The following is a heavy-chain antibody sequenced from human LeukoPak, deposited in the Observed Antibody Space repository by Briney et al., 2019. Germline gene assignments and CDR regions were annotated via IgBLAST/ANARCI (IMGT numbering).Heavy chain of an antibody. D-gene: IGHD6-13*01. CDR3: ARFPPQQIQYSSTWGNLGGSLNYHFYFMDI. CDR2: ISGSGGST. V-gene: IGHV3-23*01. Sequence: GGSLRLSCAASGFTFSSFGMSWVRQAPGKGLEWVSAISGSGGSTYYADSVKGRFTISRDNIKNTLLLQVNSLRAEDTAIYYCARFPPQQIQYSSTWGNLGGSLNYHFYFMDIWGKGTTVIVSS. J-gene: IGHJ6*03. CDR1: GFTFSSFG.